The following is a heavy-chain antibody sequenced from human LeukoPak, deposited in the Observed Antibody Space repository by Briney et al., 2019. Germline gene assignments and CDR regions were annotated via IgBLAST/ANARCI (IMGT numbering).Heavy chain of an antibody. D-gene: IGHD5-24*01. CDR1: GFTFSNAW. CDR3: TTMAE. Sequence: GGSLRLSCAASGFTFSNAWMSWVRQAPGKGLEWVGRIKRKTDGGTTDYAGPGKRRFTISRGDSKNRMYMEMDRLTSKEIAVYYCTTMAEWGQGTMVTVSS. V-gene: IGHV3-15*01. CDR2: IKRKTDGGTT. J-gene: IGHJ3*01.